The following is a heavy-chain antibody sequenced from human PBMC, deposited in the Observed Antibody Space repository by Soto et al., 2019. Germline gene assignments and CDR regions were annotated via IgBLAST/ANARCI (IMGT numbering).Heavy chain of an antibody. CDR3: NRGSEYDFWSGYL. CDR1: GGTSTRYA. CDR2: IVPMFGTS. J-gene: IGHJ4*02. D-gene: IGHD3-3*01. Sequence: QERLVQSGAEVRKPGSSVKVSCKVTGGTSTRYAINWVRQAPGQGPEWVGGIVPMFGTSKNAQKFQGRVTITADTSKNIAYMELRSLRSEDTAVYYCNRGSEYDFWSGYLWGQGTLVSVSS. V-gene: IGHV1-69*06.